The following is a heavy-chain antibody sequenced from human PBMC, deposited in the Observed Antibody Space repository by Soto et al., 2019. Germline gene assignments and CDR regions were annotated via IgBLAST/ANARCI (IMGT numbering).Heavy chain of an antibody. CDR1: GDSISNYY. CDR2: IYHSGST. V-gene: IGHV4-59*08. D-gene: IGHD4-17*01. Sequence: SETLSLTCTVSGDSISNYYWSWIRQPPGKGLEWIGYIYHSGSTKYNPSLKSRVTISVAPSRNQFSLRLSSVTAADSAVYYCARSGDYTNYYYYYMDVWGKGTTVTVSS. J-gene: IGHJ6*03. CDR3: ARSGDYTNYYYYYMDV.